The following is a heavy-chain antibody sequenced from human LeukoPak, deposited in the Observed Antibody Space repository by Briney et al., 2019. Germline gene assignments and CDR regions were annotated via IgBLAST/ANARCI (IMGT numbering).Heavy chain of an antibody. J-gene: IGHJ4*02. CDR1: GFTFDDYA. CDR2: ISWNSGSI. CDR3: AKDTGPRGPVVGLDY. V-gene: IGHV3-9*01. Sequence: PGRSLRLSCAASGFTFDDYAMHWVRQAPGKGLEWVSGISWNSGSIGYADSVKGRFTISRDNAKNSLYLQMNSLRAEDTALYYCAKDTGPRGPVVGLDYWGQGTLVTVSS. D-gene: IGHD6-19*01.